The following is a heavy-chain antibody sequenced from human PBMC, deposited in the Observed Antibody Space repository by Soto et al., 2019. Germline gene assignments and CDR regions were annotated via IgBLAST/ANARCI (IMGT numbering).Heavy chain of an antibody. J-gene: IGHJ6*02. CDR2: IYTSGST. V-gene: IGHV4-4*07. D-gene: IGHD5-12*01. Sequence: SETLSLTCTVSGGSISSYYWSWIRQPAGKGLEWIGRIYTSGSTNYNPSLKSRVTMSEDTSKNQFSLKLSSVTAADTAVYYCARAPPGRVATYYYGLDVWGRGTTVTVSS. CDR1: GGSISSYY. CDR3: ARAPPGRVATYYYGLDV.